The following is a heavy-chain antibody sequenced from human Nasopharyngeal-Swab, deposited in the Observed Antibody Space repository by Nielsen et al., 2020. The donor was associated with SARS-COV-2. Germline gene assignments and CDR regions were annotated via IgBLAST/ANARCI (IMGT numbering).Heavy chain of an antibody. CDR3: ARGTYDFQLLFCDY. Sequence: GGSLRLSCVASGFTFSTYAFHWVRQAPGEGLEWVTFISSDGSNKYYADSVKGRFTISRDNSKNTVYLQVNSLRADDTAVYYCARGTYDFQLLFCDYWGQGTLVTVSS. CDR1: GFTFSTYA. D-gene: IGHD2-2*01. J-gene: IGHJ4*02. V-gene: IGHV3-30-3*01. CDR2: ISSDGSNK.